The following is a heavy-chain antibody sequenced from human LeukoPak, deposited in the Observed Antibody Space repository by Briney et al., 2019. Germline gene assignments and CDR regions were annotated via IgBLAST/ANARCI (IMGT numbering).Heavy chain of an antibody. D-gene: IGHD3-9*01. J-gene: IGHJ5*02. Sequence: GGSLRLSCVASGFTFSDYYMSWLRQARGKGLQYVSYISSSGTYANYANSVKRRYANSRDNAKNSLYLQMYSLRADDTAGYYCARGGYDILTGTSFFDPWGQGTLVTVS. V-gene: IGHV3-11*05. CDR2: ISSSGTYA. CDR1: GFTFSDYY. CDR3: ARGGYDILTGTSFFDP.